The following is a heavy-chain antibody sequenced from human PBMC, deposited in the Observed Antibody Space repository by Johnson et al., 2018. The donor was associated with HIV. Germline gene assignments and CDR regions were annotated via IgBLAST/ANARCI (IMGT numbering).Heavy chain of an antibody. J-gene: IGHJ3*02. CDR1: GFTFSAYG. CDR2: IKSKTDGGTT. V-gene: IGHV3-15*01. CDR3: TTSGGEWELPGAFDI. Sequence: VQLVESGGDLVQPGGSLRLSCAASGFTFSAYGMHWVRQAPGKGLEWVGRIKSKTDGGTTDYAAPVKGRFTISRDDSKNTLYLQMNSLKTEDTAVYYCTTSGGEWELPGAFDIWGQGTMVTVSS. D-gene: IGHD1-26*01.